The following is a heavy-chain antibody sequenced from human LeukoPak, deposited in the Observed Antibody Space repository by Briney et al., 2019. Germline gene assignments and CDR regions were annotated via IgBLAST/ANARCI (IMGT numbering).Heavy chain of an antibody. Sequence: PSETLSLTCTVSGGSISSRSYYWGWIRQPPGKGLEWIGEINHSGSTNYNPSLKSRVTISVDTSKNQFSLKLSSVTAADTAVYYCARGTYGSGIWGQGTLVTVSS. V-gene: IGHV4-39*07. CDR3: ARGTYGSGI. D-gene: IGHD3-10*01. CDR1: GGSISSRSYY. J-gene: IGHJ4*02. CDR2: INHSGST.